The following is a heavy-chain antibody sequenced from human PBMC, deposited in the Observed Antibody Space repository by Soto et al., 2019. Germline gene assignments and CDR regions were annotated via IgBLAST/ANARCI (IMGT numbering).Heavy chain of an antibody. CDR3: ARDGGGYCSGGSCYPFDY. CDR1: GFTFSDYY. Sequence: PGGSLRLSCAASGFTFSDYYMSWIRQAPGKGLEYVSSISSNGSTIYYADSVKGRFTISRDNSKNTLYLQMGSLRAEDMAVYYCARDGGGYCSGGSCYPFDYWGQGTLVTVSS. CDR2: ISSNGSTI. V-gene: IGHV3-64*02. D-gene: IGHD2-15*01. J-gene: IGHJ4*02.